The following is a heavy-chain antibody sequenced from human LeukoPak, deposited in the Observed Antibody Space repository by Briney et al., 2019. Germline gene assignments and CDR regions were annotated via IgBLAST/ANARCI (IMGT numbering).Heavy chain of an antibody. Sequence: PGGSLRLSCAASGFTFSSYWMHWVRQAPGKGLVWVSRINSDGSSTSYADSVKGRFTISRDNAKNTLYLQMNSLRAEDTAVYYCAKDAAHYYDSKGPMYYFDYWGQGTLVTVSS. D-gene: IGHD3-22*01. CDR2: INSDGSST. J-gene: IGHJ4*02. CDR1: GFTFSSYW. V-gene: IGHV3-74*01. CDR3: AKDAAHYYDSKGPMYYFDY.